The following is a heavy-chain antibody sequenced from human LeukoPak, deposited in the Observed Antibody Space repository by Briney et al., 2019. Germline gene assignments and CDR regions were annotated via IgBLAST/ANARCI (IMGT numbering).Heavy chain of an antibody. D-gene: IGHD6-19*01. J-gene: IGHJ4*02. V-gene: IGHV1-2*02. Sequence: ASVKVSCKASGYTFTDNYVHWLRQAPGQGLEWMGWINPNSHGTNYAQKFQGRVTMTRDTSISTAYMELTRLKSDDTAVYYCARESGGSGWSFDYWGQGTLVTVSS. CDR1: GYTFTDNY. CDR3: ARESGGSGWSFDY. CDR2: INPNSHGT.